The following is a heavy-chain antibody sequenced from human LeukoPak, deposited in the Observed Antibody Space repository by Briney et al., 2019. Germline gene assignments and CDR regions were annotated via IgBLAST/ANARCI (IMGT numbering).Heavy chain of an antibody. D-gene: IGHD6-6*01. CDR3: AREGAYSSSSGPSFDY. J-gene: IGHJ4*02. V-gene: IGHV1-69*05. CDR2: IIPIFGTA. CDR1: GGTFSSYA. Sequence: SVKVSCKASGGTFSSYAISWVRQAPGQGLEWMGGIIPIFGTANYAQKFQGRVTITTDESTSTAYTELSSLRSEDTAVYYCAREGAYSSSSGPSFDYWGQGTLVTVSS.